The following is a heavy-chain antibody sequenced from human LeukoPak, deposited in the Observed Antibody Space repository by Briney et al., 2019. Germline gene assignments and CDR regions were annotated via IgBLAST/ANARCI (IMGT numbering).Heavy chain of an antibody. D-gene: IGHD7-27*01. CDR2: TYSSGST. CDR1: RGSITLGDYY. Sequence: SQTLSLTCSVSRGSITLGDYYWTWIRQPPGKGLEWIGYTYSSGSTYYNPSLKSRIAMSLDPSRTRFSLRLRSVTAADTAVYYCARAPGAFDVWGQGTMVTVSS. J-gene: IGHJ3*01. V-gene: IGHV4-30-4*08. CDR3: ARAPGAFDV.